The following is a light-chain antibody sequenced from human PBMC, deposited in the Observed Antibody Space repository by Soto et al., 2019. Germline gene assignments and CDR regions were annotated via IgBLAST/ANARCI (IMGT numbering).Light chain of an antibody. CDR3: QQYNTYSET. CDR1: QSINTW. J-gene: IGKJ1*01. CDR2: DSS. Sequence: DIQMTQSPSTLSASVGDRVTITCRASQSINTWLAWYQQKPGKAPKLLIYDSSSLESGVPSRFSGSGSGTDFTLTISSLQPDDFAPYYCQQYNTYSETFGQGTKVEIK. V-gene: IGKV1-5*01.